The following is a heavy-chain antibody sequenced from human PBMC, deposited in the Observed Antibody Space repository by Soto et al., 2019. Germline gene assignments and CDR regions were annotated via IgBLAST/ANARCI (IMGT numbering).Heavy chain of an antibody. J-gene: IGHJ6*03. D-gene: IGHD2-2*01. CDR2: IVVGSGNT. Sequence: GASVKVSCKASGFTFTSSAMQWVRQARGQRLEWIGWIVVGSGNTNYAQKFQERVTITRDMSTSTAYMELSNLRSEDTAVNYYASETRSSEDDYYYYYMDVWGKGTTVTVSS. CDR3: ASETRSSEDDYYYYYMDV. V-gene: IGHV1-58*02. CDR1: GFTFTSSA.